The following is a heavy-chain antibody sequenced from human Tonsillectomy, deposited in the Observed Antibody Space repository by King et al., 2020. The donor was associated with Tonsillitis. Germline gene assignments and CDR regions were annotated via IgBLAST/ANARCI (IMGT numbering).Heavy chain of an antibody. CDR1: GASISSGSTY. V-gene: IGHV4-61*02. CDR2: FYTSGTI. D-gene: IGHD3-10*01. CDR3: ATEGVGFPDTFDL. J-gene: IGHJ3*01. Sequence: QLQESGPGLVRPSQTLSLTCTVSGASISSGSTYWSWIRQPAGQGLEWIGRFYTSGTIDYNPSLKSRVIMSVDTSKNQFSLRLSSVTAADTGVYYCATEGVGFPDTFDLWGQGTMVAVSS.